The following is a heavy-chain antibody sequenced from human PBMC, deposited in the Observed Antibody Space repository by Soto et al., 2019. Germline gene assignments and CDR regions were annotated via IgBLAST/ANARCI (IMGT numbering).Heavy chain of an antibody. J-gene: IGHJ6*02. Sequence: SQTLSLTCAISGDSVSSNSAAWNWIRQSPSRGLEWLGRTYYRSKWYNDYAVSVKSRITINPDTSKNQFSLQLNSVTPEDTAVYYCARDSSSWYWGSYYYGMDFSGQGTTVTVSS. CDR2: TYYRSKWYN. V-gene: IGHV6-1*01. CDR1: GDSVSSNSAA. CDR3: ARDSSSWYWGSYYYGMDF. D-gene: IGHD6-13*01.